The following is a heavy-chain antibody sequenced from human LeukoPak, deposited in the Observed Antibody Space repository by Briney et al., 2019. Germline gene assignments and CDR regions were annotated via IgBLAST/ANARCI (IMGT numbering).Heavy chain of an antibody. CDR3: ARGMGYSYGLYYFDY. J-gene: IGHJ4*02. CDR1: GGSVSSGSYY. Sequence: KTSETLSLTCTVSGGSVSSGSYYWSWIRQPPGKGLEWIGYIYYSGSTNYNPSLKRRVTISIDTSKNQFSLNLTSVTAADTAVYYCARGMGYSYGLYYFDYWGQGTSVTVSS. V-gene: IGHV4-61*01. CDR2: IYYSGST. D-gene: IGHD5-18*01.